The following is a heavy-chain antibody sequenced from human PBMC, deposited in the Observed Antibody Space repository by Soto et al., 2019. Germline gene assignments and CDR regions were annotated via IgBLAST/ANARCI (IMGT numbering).Heavy chain of an antibody. Sequence: PGESLKISCKGSGYSFSSYWIAWVRHTPGKGLEWMGIISPGDSDARYSPSLQGQVTISADKSISTAYLQWSSLKASDTAMYYCARHLRVRDNWFDPWGQGALVTVSS. CDR3: ARHLRVRDNWFDP. D-gene: IGHD4-17*01. CDR1: GYSFSSYW. V-gene: IGHV5-51*01. J-gene: IGHJ5*02. CDR2: ISPGDSDA.